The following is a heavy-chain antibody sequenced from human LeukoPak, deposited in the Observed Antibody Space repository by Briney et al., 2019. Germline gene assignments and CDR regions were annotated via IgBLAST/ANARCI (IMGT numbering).Heavy chain of an antibody. Sequence: PSETLCLTCTVSGGSMITSTYSWVWLRQPPSKGLEWIANMYYNGGTQYSRALTNRATMSVDTSTNQFSLRLSSVTAADPAVYYCARRSYRADVDVWGQGTTVTVSS. V-gene: IGHV4-39*01. D-gene: IGHD3-10*01. J-gene: IGHJ6*02. CDR2: MYYNGGT. CDR1: GGSMITSTYS. CDR3: ARRSYRADVDV.